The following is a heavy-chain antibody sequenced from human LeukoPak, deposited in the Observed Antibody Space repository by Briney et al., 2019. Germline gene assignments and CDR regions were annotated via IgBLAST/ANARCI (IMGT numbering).Heavy chain of an antibody. CDR1: GYSISSDYY. CDR3: ARYAGSYGYYGWFDP. V-gene: IGHV4-61*01. D-gene: IGHD5-18*01. J-gene: IGHJ5*02. CDR2: IYYSGST. Sequence: PSETLSLTCAVSGYSISSDYYWSWIRQPPGKGLEWIGYIYYSGSTNYNPSLKSRVTISVDTSKNQFSLKLSSVTAADTAVYYCARYAGSYGYYGWFDPWGQGTLVTVSS.